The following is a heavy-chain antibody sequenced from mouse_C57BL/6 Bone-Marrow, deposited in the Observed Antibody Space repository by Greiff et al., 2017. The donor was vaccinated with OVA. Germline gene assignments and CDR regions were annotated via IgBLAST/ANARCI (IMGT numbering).Heavy chain of an antibody. CDR2: INPSTGGT. J-gene: IGHJ2*01. CDR3: ASQPADY. CDR1: GYSFTGYY. Sequence: VQLQQSGPELVKPGASVKISCKASGYSFTGYYMNWVKQSPEKSLEWIGEINPSTGGTTYNQKFKAKATLTVDKSSSTAYMQLKSLTAEVAAVYHCASQPADYWGQGTTLTVSS. V-gene: IGHV1-42*01.